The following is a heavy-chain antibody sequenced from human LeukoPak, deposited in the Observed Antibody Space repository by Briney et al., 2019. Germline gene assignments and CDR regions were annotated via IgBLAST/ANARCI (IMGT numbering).Heavy chain of an antibody. CDR3: ARAMSPHYFDY. CDR2: IYYSGST. V-gene: IGHV4-39*07. Sequence: SETLSLTCTVSGGSISSSSYYWGWIRQPPGKGLEWIGSIYYSGSTYYNPSLKSRVTISVDTSKNQFSLKLSSVTAADTAMYYCARAMSPHYFDYWGQGSLVTVSS. CDR1: GGSISSSSYY. D-gene: IGHD2-2*01. J-gene: IGHJ4*02.